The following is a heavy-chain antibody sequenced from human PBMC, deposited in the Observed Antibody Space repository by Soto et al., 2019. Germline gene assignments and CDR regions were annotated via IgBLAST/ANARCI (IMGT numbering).Heavy chain of an antibody. CDR1: GGTFSSYA. J-gene: IGHJ6*02. V-gene: IGHV1-69*01. CDR3: ARGGCSGGSCPYYYYCMDV. D-gene: IGHD2-15*01. Sequence: QVQLVQSGAEVKKPGSSVKVSCKASGGTFSSYAISWVRQAPGQGLEWMGGIIPIFGTANYAQKFQGRVTINADESTSTAYIELSSLRSEDTAVYYCARGGCSGGSCPYYYYCMDVWGQGTTVTVSS. CDR2: IIPIFGTA.